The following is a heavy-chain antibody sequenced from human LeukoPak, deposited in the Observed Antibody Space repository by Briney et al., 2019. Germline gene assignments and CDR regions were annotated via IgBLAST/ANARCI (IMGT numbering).Heavy chain of an antibody. V-gene: IGHV1-46*01. CDR2: INPSSGGT. CDR3: ARDGLYCTNGVCSSDI. CDR1: GYTFTRHY. Sequence: VASVKVSCKASGYTFTRHYMNWVRQAPGQGLEWMGKINPSSGGTGYAQKFQGRVTMTRDTSTSTAYMELTSLRSEDTAVYYCARDGLYCTNGVCSSDIWGQGTLVTVSS. J-gene: IGHJ3*02. D-gene: IGHD2-8*01.